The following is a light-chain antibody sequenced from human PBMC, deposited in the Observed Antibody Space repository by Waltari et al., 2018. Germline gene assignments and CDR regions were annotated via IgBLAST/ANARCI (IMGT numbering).Light chain of an antibody. CDR1: ESVGSA. CDR2: GAS. J-gene: IGKJ1*01. Sequence: EIVMTQSPDALSVSPGESATLSCRASESVGSALAWYQQRPGQPPRLLIYGASTRATGIPARFGGSGSGTEFTLTISSLQSEDFAVYYCQQYNYWRTFGQGTKVEIK. V-gene: IGKV3-15*01. CDR3: QQYNYWRT.